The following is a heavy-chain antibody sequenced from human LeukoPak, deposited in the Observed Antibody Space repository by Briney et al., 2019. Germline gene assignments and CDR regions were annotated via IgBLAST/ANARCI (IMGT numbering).Heavy chain of an antibody. Sequence: ASVKVSCKASGGTFSSYAISWVRQAPGQGLEWMGGIIPIFGTANYAQKFQGRVTITTDESTSTAYMELSSLRSEDTAVYYCARDRALSNWNYAFYYYMDVWGKGTTVTVSS. D-gene: IGHD1-7*01. CDR2: IIPIFGTA. V-gene: IGHV1-69*05. CDR1: GGTFSSYA. J-gene: IGHJ6*03. CDR3: ARDRALSNWNYAFYYYMDV.